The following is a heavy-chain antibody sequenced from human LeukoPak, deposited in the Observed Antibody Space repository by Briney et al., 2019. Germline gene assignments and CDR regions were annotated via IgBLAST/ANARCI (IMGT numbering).Heavy chain of an antibody. CDR2: ISSSGSVI. CDR3: ARCPWNGGSWSLDL. CDR1: GFTFSDYY. V-gene: IGHV3-11*04. J-gene: IGHJ2*01. Sequence: GGSLRLSCAASGFTFSDYYMNWIRQAPGKGLEWISYISSSGSVIYQADSVKGRFTISRDNAKNSLYLDMNRLRLEDTAVYYCARCPWNGGSWSLDLWGRGTLVTVSS. D-gene: IGHD1-1*01.